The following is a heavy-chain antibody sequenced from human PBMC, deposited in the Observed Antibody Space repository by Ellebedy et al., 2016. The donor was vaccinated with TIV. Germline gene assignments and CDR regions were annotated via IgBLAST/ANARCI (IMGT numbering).Heavy chain of an antibody. CDR3: ARENIAYSSSWYFKGPAFDI. J-gene: IGHJ3*02. D-gene: IGHD6-13*01. CDR2: IWYDGSNK. Sequence: GGSLRLXXAASGFTFSSYGMHWVRQAPGKGLEWVAVIWYDGSNKYYADSVKGRFTISRDNSKNTLYLQMNSLRAEDTAVYYCARENIAYSSSWYFKGPAFDIWGQGTMVTVSS. V-gene: IGHV3-33*01. CDR1: GFTFSSYG.